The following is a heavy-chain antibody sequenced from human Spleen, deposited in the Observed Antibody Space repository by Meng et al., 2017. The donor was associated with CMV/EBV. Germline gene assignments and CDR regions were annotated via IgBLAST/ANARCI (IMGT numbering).Heavy chain of an antibody. D-gene: IGHD3-16*01. Sequence: SVKVSCKASGGTFSSYVFTWVRQAPGQGLEWMGGIIPIFGTTNYAQKFQGRVTITTDESTSTAYMELSSLRSEDTAVYYCATERGGDGMDVWGQGTTVTVS. J-gene: IGHJ6*02. CDR3: ATERGGDGMDV. CDR1: GGTFSSYV. V-gene: IGHV1-69*05. CDR2: IIPIFGTT.